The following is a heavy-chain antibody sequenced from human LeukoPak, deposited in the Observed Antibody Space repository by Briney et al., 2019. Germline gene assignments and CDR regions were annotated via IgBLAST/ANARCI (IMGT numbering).Heavy chain of an antibody. D-gene: IGHD3-22*01. CDR2: ISSSGSTI. CDR3: ARVEYSGFSYYFDY. Sequence: GGSLRLSCAASGFTFSDYYMSWIRQAPGKGLEWVSYISSSGSTIYYADSVKGRFTISRDNAKNSLYLQMNSLRAEDTAVYYCARVEYSGFSYYFDYWGQGTLVTVSS. CDR1: GFTFSDYY. V-gene: IGHV3-11*01. J-gene: IGHJ4*02.